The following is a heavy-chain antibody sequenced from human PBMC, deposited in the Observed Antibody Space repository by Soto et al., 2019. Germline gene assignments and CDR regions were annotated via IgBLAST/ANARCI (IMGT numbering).Heavy chain of an antibody. J-gene: IGHJ4*02. CDR1: GGTFNTYS. D-gene: IGHD4-17*01. Sequence: QVQLVQSGAEVKKTGSSVKVSCKASGGTFNTYSISWVRQAPGQGLEWMGGIIPMIGTANYAQKIQGRVTITADESTSTAYMDLSSLRSEDTAMYDCAREGYGDYGKPFDYWGQGTLVTVSS. CDR2: IIPMIGTA. V-gene: IGHV1-69*01. CDR3: AREGYGDYGKPFDY.